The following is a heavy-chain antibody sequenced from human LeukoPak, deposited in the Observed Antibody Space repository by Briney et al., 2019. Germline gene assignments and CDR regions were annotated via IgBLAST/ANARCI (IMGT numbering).Heavy chain of an antibody. D-gene: IGHD1-26*01. Sequence: ASVKVSCKASGYTFTGYYMHWVRQAPGQGLEWMGWINPNSGGTNYAQKFQGRVTMTRDTSTSTAYMQLRTLRSDDTAVYYCARDWGIVGPYYFDYWGQGTLVTVSS. J-gene: IGHJ4*02. CDR3: ARDWGIVGPYYFDY. CDR2: INPNSGGT. V-gene: IGHV1-2*02. CDR1: GYTFTGYY.